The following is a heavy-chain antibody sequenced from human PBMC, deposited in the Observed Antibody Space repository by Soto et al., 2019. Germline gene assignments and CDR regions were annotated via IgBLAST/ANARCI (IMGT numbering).Heavy chain of an antibody. CDR1: GYTFTSYY. Sequence: ASVKVSCKASGYTFTSYYMHWVRQAPGQGLEWMGIINPSGGSTNYAQKFQGRVTMTRDTSTSTVYMELSSLRSEDTAIYYCSRGYPPRDQLGNLPGAFWGQGTLVTVSS. D-gene: IGHD1-1*01. CDR2: INPSGGST. J-gene: IGHJ4*02. CDR3: SRGYPPRDQLGNLPGAF. V-gene: IGHV1-46*03.